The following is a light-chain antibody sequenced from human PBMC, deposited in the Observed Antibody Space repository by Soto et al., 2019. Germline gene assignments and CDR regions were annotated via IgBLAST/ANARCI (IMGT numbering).Light chain of an antibody. CDR1: QGITKY. CDR2: AAS. J-gene: IGKJ4*01. Sequence: DTQMTQSPSSLSASVGDRVTITCRASQGITKYLNWYQQKPGKAPKLLIYAASSLQSGVPSRFSGSGYGTDFTLTISSLQPEDSATYFCQQSNSAPLTFRGGTRVEIK. CDR3: QQSNSAPLT. V-gene: IGKV1-39*01.